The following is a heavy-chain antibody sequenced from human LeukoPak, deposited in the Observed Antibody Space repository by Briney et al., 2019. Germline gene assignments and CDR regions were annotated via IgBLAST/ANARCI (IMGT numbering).Heavy chain of an antibody. V-gene: IGHV1-18*01. J-gene: IGHJ4*02. D-gene: IGHD6-13*01. CDR2: ISAYNGNT. Sequence: AASVTVSCTASGGTFSSYASSWVRQAPGQGLEWMGWISAYNGNTNYAQKIQGRVTITRDTSISTAYMDLSNLRSDDTAVYYCARGQASSWYVYWGQGTLVTVSS. CDR1: GGTFSSYA. CDR3: ARGQASSWYVY.